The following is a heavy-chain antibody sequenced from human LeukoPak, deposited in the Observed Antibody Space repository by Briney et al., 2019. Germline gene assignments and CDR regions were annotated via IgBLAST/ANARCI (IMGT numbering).Heavy chain of an antibody. CDR2: TYSRSKWYN. J-gene: IGHJ4*02. CDR3: TRQQEGSFDF. D-gene: IGHD1/OR15-1a*01. V-gene: IGHV6-1*01. CDR1: GDSISSNSAA. Sequence: SQTLSLTCAISGDSISSNSAAWNWIRQSPSRGLEWLGRTYSRSKWYNDYAASVKSRITINSDTSKNQFSLQLNSVTPEDTAVYYCTRQQEGSFDFWGQGILVTVSS.